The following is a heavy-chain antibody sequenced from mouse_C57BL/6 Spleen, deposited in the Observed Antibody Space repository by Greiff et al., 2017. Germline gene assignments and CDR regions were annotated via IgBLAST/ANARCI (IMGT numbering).Heavy chain of an antibody. Sequence: VKLVESGPGLVAPSQSLSITCTVSGFSLTSYGVSWVRPPPGKGLEWLGVIWGDGSKNYHSALISRLSISKKNSKSQVFLKLNRLQTDDTATYYGTKKKVNYGAMDYWGQGTSVTVSS. CDR1: GFSLTSYG. D-gene: IGHD1-1*01. CDR3: TKKKVNYGAMDY. J-gene: IGHJ4*01. CDR2: IWGDGSK. V-gene: IGHV2-3*01.